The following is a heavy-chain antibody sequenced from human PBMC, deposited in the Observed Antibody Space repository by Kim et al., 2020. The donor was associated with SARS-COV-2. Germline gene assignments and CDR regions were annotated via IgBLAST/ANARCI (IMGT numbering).Heavy chain of an antibody. CDR2: ISGGFVI. J-gene: IGHJ4*02. D-gene: IGHD1-1*01. CDR1: GFDFSPYT. CDR3: ARSVEGGFDY. V-gene: IGHV3-74*01. Sequence: GGSLRLSCAASGFDFSPYTMHWVRQVPGKGLEWVSRISGGFVISYADSVKGRFIISRDNAENMLHLQMNSLRVEDTALYYCARSVEGGFDYWGQGTLVTV.